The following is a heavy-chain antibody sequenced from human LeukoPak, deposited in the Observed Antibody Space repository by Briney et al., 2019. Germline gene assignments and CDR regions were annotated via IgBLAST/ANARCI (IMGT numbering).Heavy chain of an antibody. CDR2: ISYDGSNK. CDR3: AKDALMDGSGSYYFYFDY. V-gene: IGHV3-30*18. CDR1: GFTFSSYG. J-gene: IGHJ4*02. Sequence: GRSLRLSCAASGFTFSSYGMHWVRQAPGKGLEWVAVISYDGSNKYYADSVRGRFTISRDNSKNTLYLQMNSLRAEDTAVYYCAKDALMDGSGSYYFYFDYWGQGTLVTVSS. D-gene: IGHD3-10*01.